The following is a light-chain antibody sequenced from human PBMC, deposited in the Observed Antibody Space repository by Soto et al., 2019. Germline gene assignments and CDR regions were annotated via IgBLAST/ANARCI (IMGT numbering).Light chain of an antibody. CDR3: CSYAGSYTFWV. V-gene: IGLV2-11*01. Sequence: QSALTQPRSVSGSPGQSVTISCTGTSSDVGGYNYVSWYQQHPGKAPKLMIYDVSKRPSVVPDRFSGSKSGNTASLTISGLQAEDEADYYCCSYAGSYTFWVFGGGTKVTVL. CDR2: DVS. CDR1: SSDVGGYNY. J-gene: IGLJ3*02.